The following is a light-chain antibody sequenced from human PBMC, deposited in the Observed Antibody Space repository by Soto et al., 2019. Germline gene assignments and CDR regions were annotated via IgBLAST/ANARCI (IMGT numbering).Light chain of an antibody. J-gene: IGKJ1*01. CDR2: DAS. CDR3: QQYHGYSLT. V-gene: IGKV1-5*01. Sequence: DIQMTQSPSTLSAFVGDRVTITCRASQSISSWLAWYQQKPGKAPKLLIYDASSLESGVPSRFSGSESGTEFILTISGLQPDDFATYYCQQYHGYSLTFGQGTKVEI. CDR1: QSISSW.